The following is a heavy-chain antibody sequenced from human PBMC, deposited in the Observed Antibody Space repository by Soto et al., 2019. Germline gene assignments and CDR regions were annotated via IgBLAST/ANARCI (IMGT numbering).Heavy chain of an antibody. CDR2: ISYDGSNK. D-gene: IGHD3-22*01. V-gene: IGHV3-30-3*01. Sequence: QVQLVESGGGVVQPGRSLRLSCAASGFTFSSYAMHWVRQAPGKGLEGVAVISYDGSNKYYADSVKGRFTISRDNSKNALYLQMNSLRAEDTAVYYCARDYYYASSGYYWDLGYYYYGMDVWGQGTTVTVSS. CDR1: GFTFSSYA. J-gene: IGHJ6*02. CDR3: ARDYYYASSGYYWDLGYYYYGMDV.